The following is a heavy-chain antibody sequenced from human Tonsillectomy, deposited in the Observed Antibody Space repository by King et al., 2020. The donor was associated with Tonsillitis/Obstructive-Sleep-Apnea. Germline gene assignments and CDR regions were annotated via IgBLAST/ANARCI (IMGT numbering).Heavy chain of an antibody. CDR3: ARTTEEIAVVPAANDAFDI. V-gene: IGHV3-11*01. CDR1: GFTFSDYY. D-gene: IGHD2-2*01. J-gene: IGHJ3*02. CDR2: ISSSGSTI. Sequence: VQLVESGGGLVKPGGSLRLSCAASGFTFSDYYMSWIRQAPGKGLEWVSYISSSGSTIYYADSVKGRFTISRDNAKNSLYLQMNSLRAEDTAVYYCARTTEEIAVVPAANDAFDIWGQGTMVTVSS.